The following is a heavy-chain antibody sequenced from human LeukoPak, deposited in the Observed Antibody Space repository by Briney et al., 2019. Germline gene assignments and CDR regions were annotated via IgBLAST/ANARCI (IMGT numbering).Heavy chain of an antibody. CDR3: ARDLGASGYGRYYYYYGMDV. V-gene: IGHV1-18*04. Sequence: ASVKVFCNASGYPFTSYGISWGRQAPGQGLEWMGWISAYNGNTNYAQKLQGRVTMTPDTSTSTAYMELRSLRSDDTAVYYCARDLGASGYGRYYYYYGMDVWGKGTTVTVSS. D-gene: IGHD5-12*01. J-gene: IGHJ6*04. CDR2: ISAYNGNT. CDR1: GYPFTSYG.